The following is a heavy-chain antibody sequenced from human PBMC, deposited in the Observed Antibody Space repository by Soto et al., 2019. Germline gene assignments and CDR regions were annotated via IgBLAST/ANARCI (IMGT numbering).Heavy chain of an antibody. CDR1: GFTFSDSY. J-gene: IGHJ4*02. CDR3: ARDLGYYDSSGYFDY. D-gene: IGHD3-22*01. CDR2: ISSSDSII. Sequence: QVQLVESGGGLVKPGGSLRLSCAASGFTFSDSYMSWIRQAPGKGLVWVSYISSSDSIIYYSDSVKGRFIISRDNAKNSLYLQMNSLRAEDTAVYYCARDLGYYDSSGYFDYWGQGTLVTVSS. V-gene: IGHV3-11*01.